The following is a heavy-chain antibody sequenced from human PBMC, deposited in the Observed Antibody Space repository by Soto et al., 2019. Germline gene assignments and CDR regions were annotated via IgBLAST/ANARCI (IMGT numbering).Heavy chain of an antibody. J-gene: IGHJ6*03. CDR2: INAGNGNT. Sequence: ASVKLSCKASGYTFTSYAMHWVRQAPGQRLEWMGWINAGNGNTKYSQKFQGRVTITRDTSASTAYMELSSLRSEDTAVYYCARDDCSGGSCYSPNYYYYYMDVWGKGTTVTVS. CDR3: ARDDCSGGSCYSPNYYYYYMDV. D-gene: IGHD2-15*01. CDR1: GYTFTSYA. V-gene: IGHV1-3*01.